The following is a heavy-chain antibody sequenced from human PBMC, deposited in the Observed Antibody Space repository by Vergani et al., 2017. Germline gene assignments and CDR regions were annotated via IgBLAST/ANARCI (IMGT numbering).Heavy chain of an antibody. CDR2: IKSKTDGGTT. J-gene: IGHJ4*02. CDR1: GFTFSSYG. CDR3: ARDLSPFCSTSCYTTGFDY. Sequence: VQLVESGGGVVQPGRSLRLSCAASGFTFSSYGMHWVRQAPGKGLEWVGRIKSKTDGGTTDYAAPVKGRFTISRDDSKNTLYLQMNSLRAEDTAVYYCARDLSPFCSTSCYTTGFDYWGQGTLVTVSS. V-gene: IGHV3-15*01. D-gene: IGHD2-2*02.